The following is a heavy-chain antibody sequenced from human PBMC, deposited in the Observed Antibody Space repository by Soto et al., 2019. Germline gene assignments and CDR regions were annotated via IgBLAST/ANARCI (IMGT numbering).Heavy chain of an antibody. CDR2: IDWDDDK. V-gene: IGHV2-70*11. D-gene: IGHD1-26*01. Sequence: SGPTLVNPTQTLTLTCTFSGFSLSTSGMCVSWIRQPPGKALEWLARIDWDDDKYYTTSLKTRLTISKDTSKNQVVLTMTNMDPVDTATYYCARIPDSFGGTYAYYDYWGVGILVTVSS. J-gene: IGHJ4*02. CDR3: ARIPDSFGGTYAYYDY. CDR1: GFSLSTSGMC.